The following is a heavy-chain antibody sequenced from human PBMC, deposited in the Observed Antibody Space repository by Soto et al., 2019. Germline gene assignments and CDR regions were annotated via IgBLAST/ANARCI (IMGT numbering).Heavy chain of an antibody. J-gene: IGHJ4*02. V-gene: IGHV3-53*01. CDR3: AKDGRGSGSHYNSFGY. Sequence: EVQLVESGGGLIHPGGSLKLSGPAPGFTVGNNTWSGVGQPQGKGLEWVSLIYSTGTTKYADSVKGRFTVSRDNAKNTLYLQMNSLRAEDTAVYYCAKDGRGSGSHYNSFGYWGQGTLVTVSS. CDR2: IYSTGTT. CDR1: GFTVGNNT. D-gene: IGHD3-10*01.